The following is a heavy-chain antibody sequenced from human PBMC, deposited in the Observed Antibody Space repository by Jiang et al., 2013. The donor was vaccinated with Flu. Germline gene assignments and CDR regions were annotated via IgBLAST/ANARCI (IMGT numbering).Heavy chain of an antibody. CDR3: ARGGSCSSTSCLYYYGMDV. Sequence: VSCKASGGTFSSYAISWVRQAPGQGLEWMGGIIPIFGTANYAQKFQGRVTITADESTSTAYMELSSLRSEDTAVYYCARGGSCSSTSCLYYYGMDVWGQGTTVTVSS. D-gene: IGHD2-2*01. CDR2: IIPIFGTA. CDR1: GGTFSSYA. V-gene: IGHV1-69*01. J-gene: IGHJ6*02.